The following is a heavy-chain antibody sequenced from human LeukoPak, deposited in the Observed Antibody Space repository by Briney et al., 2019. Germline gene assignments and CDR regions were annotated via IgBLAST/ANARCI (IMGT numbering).Heavy chain of an antibody. V-gene: IGHV4-31*03. CDR2: IYYSGST. Sequence: SQTLSLTCTVSGGSISSGGYYWSWIRQHPGKGLEWIGYIYYSGSTYYNPSLKSRVTISVDTSKNQFSLKLSSVTVADTAVYYCARDNYGSGSPYGMDVWGKGTTVIVSS. J-gene: IGHJ6*04. CDR1: GGSISSGGYY. D-gene: IGHD3-10*01. CDR3: ARDNYGSGSPYGMDV.